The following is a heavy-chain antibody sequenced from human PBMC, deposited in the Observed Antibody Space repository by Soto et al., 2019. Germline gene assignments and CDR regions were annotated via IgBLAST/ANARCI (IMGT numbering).Heavy chain of an antibody. D-gene: IGHD3-9*01. CDR2: ISYDGSNK. V-gene: IGHV3-30*18. J-gene: IGHJ5*02. Sequence: GGSLRLSCAASGFTFSSYGMHWVRQAPGKGLEWVAVISYDGSNKYYADSVKGRFIISRDNTKNTLYLQMNSLRAEDTAVYYCAKDLLEERYFDWLLSDHWGQGTLVTVSS. CDR1: GFTFSSYG. CDR3: AKDLLEERYFDWLLSDH.